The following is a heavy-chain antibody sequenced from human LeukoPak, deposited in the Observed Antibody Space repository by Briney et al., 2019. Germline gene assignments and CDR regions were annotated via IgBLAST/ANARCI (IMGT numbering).Heavy chain of an antibody. CDR2: IIPILGIA. D-gene: IGHD3-22*01. CDR3: ARGRGGYLYYYYYMDV. Sequence: SVKVSCKASGGTFSSYAISWVRQAPGQGLEWMGRIIPILGIANYAQKFQGRVTITADKSTSTAYMELSSLRSEDTAVYYCARGRGGYLYYYYYMDVWGKGTTVTVSS. V-gene: IGHV1-69*04. CDR1: GGTFSSYA. J-gene: IGHJ6*03.